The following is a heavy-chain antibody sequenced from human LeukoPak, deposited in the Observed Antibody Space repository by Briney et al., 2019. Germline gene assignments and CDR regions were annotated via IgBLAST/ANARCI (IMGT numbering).Heavy chain of an antibody. D-gene: IGHD2-8*01. Sequence: SETLSLTCAVYGGSLSGYYWSWIRQPPGKGLEWIGEINHSGSTNYNPSLKSRVTISVDTSKNQFSLKLSSVTAADTAVYYCARGKTKGYWGQGTLVTVSS. CDR2: INHSGST. CDR3: ARGKTKGY. CDR1: GGSLSGYY. J-gene: IGHJ4*02. V-gene: IGHV4-34*01.